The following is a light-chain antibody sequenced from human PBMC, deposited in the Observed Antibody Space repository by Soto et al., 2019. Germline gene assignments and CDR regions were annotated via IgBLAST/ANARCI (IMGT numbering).Light chain of an antibody. CDR2: TAS. Sequence: DIQMTQSPSSLSASVGDRVTITCRASQDINNYLAWYQHKPGKGPKLLIYTASTLQSGVPSRFSGSGSGTYFTLTISSLQPEDVATYYCQKYNSAPSITFGQGTRLEIK. CDR1: QDINNY. V-gene: IGKV1-27*01. J-gene: IGKJ5*01. CDR3: QKYNSAPSIT.